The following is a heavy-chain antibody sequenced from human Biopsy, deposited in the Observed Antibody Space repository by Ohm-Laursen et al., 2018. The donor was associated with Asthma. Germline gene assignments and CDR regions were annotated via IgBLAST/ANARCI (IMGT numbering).Heavy chain of an antibody. V-gene: IGHV3-9*01. CDR3: AKVRSDWVITESFDY. D-gene: IGHD3-22*01. CDR2: ISWNSATI. J-gene: IGHJ4*02. Sequence: SLRLSCTASGFKFDEYTMHWVRQAPGKGLEWVSGISWNSATIGYADSVEGRFTISRDNAKNSVFLHMDSLRPEDTAFYYCAKVRSDWVITESFDYWGQGVLVTVTS. CDR1: GFKFDEYT.